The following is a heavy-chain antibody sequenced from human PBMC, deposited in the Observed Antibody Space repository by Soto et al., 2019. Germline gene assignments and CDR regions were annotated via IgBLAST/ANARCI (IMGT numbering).Heavy chain of an antibody. D-gene: IGHD3-22*01. J-gene: IGHJ4*02. CDR2: ISSSSSYT. CDR1: GFTFSDYY. Sequence: PGGSLRLSCAASGFTFSDYYMSWIRQAPGKGLEWVSYISSSSSYTNYADSVKGRFTISRDNAKNSLYLQMNSLRAEDTAVYYCAREMIDYDTPFDYWGQGTLVTVSS. CDR3: AREMIDYDTPFDY. V-gene: IGHV3-11*06.